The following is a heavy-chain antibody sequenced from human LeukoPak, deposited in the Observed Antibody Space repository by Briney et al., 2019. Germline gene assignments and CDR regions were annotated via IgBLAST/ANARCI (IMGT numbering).Heavy chain of an antibody. CDR1: GFTFSSYS. CDR2: ISSSSSYI. D-gene: IGHD3-10*01. V-gene: IGHV3-21*01. Sequence: PGGSLRLSCAASGFTFSSYSMNWVRQAPGKGLEWVSSISSSSSYIYYADSVKGRFTISRDNAKNSLYLQMNSLRAEDTAVYYCARDYYGSGSYYYYYYGMDVWGQGTSATVSS. J-gene: IGHJ6*02. CDR3: ARDYYGSGSYYYYYYGMDV.